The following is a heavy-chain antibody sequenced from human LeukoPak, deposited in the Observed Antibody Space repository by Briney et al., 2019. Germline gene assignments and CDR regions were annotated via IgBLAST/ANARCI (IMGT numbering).Heavy chain of an antibody. V-gene: IGHV4-59*01. D-gene: IGHD6-19*01. CDR2: IYYSGST. CDR1: GGSISSYY. J-gene: IGHJ5*02. Sequence: SETLSLTCTVSGGSISSYYWSWTRQPPGKGLEWIGYIYYSGSTNYNPSLKSRVTISVDTSKNQFSLKLSSVTAADTAVYYCARGSGRSFGGWFDPWGQGTLVTVSS. CDR3: ARGSGRSFGGWFDP.